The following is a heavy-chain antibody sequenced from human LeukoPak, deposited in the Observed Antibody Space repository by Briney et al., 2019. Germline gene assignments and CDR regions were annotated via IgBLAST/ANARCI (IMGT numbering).Heavy chain of an antibody. Sequence: ASVKVSCKASGYTFTGYYMHWVRQAPGQGLEWMGWINPNSGGPNYAQKFQGRGTMTRDTSLSTAYMEVSRLRSDDTAVYYCARERCSGGSCYSGSWRQGALVTVSS. CDR2: INPNSGGP. D-gene: IGHD2-15*01. V-gene: IGHV1-2*02. CDR1: GYTFTGYY. CDR3: ARERCSGGSCYSGS. J-gene: IGHJ4*02.